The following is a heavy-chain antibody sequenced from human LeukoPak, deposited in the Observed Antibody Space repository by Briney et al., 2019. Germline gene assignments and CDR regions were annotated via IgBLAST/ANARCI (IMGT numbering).Heavy chain of an antibody. V-gene: IGHV3-30*18. CDR3: AKAIVVVVAAPTDY. CDR1: GFTFTTLA. J-gene: IGHJ4*02. D-gene: IGHD2-15*01. Sequence: GGSLRLSCTASGFTFTTLAMSWVRQAPGKGLEWVAVISYDGSNKYYADSVKGRFTISRDNSKNTLYLQMNSLRAEDTAVYYCAKAIVVVVAAPTDYWGQGTLVTVSS. CDR2: ISYDGSNK.